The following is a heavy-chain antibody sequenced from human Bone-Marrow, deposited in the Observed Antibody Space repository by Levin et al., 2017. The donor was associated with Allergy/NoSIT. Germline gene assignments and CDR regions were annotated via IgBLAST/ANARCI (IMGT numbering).Heavy chain of an antibody. V-gene: IGHV3-23*01. CDR2: IRGSGGST. CDR3: AKYRGDIVVVPASDGLDI. D-gene: IGHD2-2*01. Sequence: LSLTCAASGFPFSNHAMSWVRQAPGKGLEWVSAIRGSGGSTYYADSVKGRFTISRDNSKNTLYLQMNSLRAEDTAVYYCAKYRGDIVVVPASDGLDIWGQGTMITVSS. J-gene: IGHJ3*02. CDR1: GFPFSNHA.